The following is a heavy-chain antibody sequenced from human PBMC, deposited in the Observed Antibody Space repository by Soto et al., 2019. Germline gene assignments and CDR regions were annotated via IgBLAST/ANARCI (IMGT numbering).Heavy chain of an antibody. J-gene: IGHJ4*02. CDR1: GFTFGDYA. D-gene: IGHD1-26*01. Sequence: EVQLVESGGGLVKPGRSLRLSCTASGFTFGDYAMSWFRQAPGKGLEWVGFIRSKAYGGTTEYAAAVKGRFTISRDDAKSIAYLQMNSLKTEDTAGYYCTRDEGELLGARDFDYWGQGTLVTVSS. V-gene: IGHV3-49*05. CDR3: TRDEGELLGARDFDY. CDR2: IRSKAYGGTT.